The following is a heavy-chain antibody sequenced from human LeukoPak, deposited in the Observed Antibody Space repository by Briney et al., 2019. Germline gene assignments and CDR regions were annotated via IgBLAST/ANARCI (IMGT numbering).Heavy chain of an antibody. D-gene: IGHD3-10*01. CDR3: ARAELGGSGLYWGFDP. V-gene: IGHV1-18*01. J-gene: IGHJ5*02. CDR2: ISTYGGST. Sequence: ASVKVSCKASGYTFINYGVSWVRQAPGQGLEWMGWISTYGGSTNYVEKFQGRVTITEDESTSTVYMELRSLRSEDTAVYYCARAELGGSGLYWGFDPWGQGTLVTVSA. CDR1: GYTFINYG.